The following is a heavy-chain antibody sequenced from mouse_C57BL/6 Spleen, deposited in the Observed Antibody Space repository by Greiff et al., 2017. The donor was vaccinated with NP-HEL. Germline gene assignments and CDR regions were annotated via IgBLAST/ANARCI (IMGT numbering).Heavy chain of an antibody. Sequence: QVQLQQPGAELVRPGSSVKLSCKASGYTFTSYWMHWVKQRPIQGLEWIGNIDPSDSETHYNQKFKDKATLTVDKSSSTAYMQLSSLTSEDSAVYYCARKEPYGYYFDYWGQGTTLTVSS. V-gene: IGHV1-52*01. CDR3: ARKEPYGYYFDY. CDR1: GYTFTSYW. D-gene: IGHD2-2*01. J-gene: IGHJ2*01. CDR2: IDPSDSET.